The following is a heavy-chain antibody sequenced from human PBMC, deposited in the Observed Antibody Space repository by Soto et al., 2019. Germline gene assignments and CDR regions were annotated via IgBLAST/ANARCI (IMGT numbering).Heavy chain of an antibody. CDR3: ARGGGRGGFDAFDI. Sequence: GGSLRLSCAASGFTFSSYSMNWVRQAPGKGLEWVSSISSSSSYIYYADSVKGRFTISRDNAKNSLYLQMNSLRAEDTAVYYWARGGGRGGFDAFDIGGQGTRVTVPS. D-gene: IGHD3-16*01. J-gene: IGHJ3*02. CDR1: GFTFSSYS. CDR2: ISSSSSYI. V-gene: IGHV3-21*01.